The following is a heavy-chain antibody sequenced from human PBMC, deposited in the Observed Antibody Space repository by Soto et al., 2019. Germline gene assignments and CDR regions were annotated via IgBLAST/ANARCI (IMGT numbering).Heavy chain of an antibody. CDR1: GFTFSSYA. V-gene: IGHV3-23*01. J-gene: IGHJ5*02. CDR2: ISCSGGST. D-gene: IGHD2-2*01. CDR3: ASPLLGYCSSTSCPNWFDP. Sequence: EVQLLESGGGLVQPGGSLRLSCAASGFTFSSYAMSWVRQAPGKGLEWVAAISCSGGSTYYADSVKGRFTISRDNSKNTLYLPMNSLRAEDTAVYYCASPLLGYCSSTSCPNWFDPWGQGTLVTVSS.